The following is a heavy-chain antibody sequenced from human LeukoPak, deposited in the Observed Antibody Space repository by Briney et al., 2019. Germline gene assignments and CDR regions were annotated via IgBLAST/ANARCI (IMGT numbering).Heavy chain of an antibody. Sequence: GGSLRLSCAASGFTFSSYGMHWVRQAPGKGLEWVAFIWYDGSNKYYGDSVKGRFTISRDNSKNTLYLQMNSLRTEDTAVYYCAKEFGGTGFDYWGQGTLVTVSS. V-gene: IGHV3-30*02. D-gene: IGHD1-1*01. CDR2: IWYDGSNK. CDR3: AKEFGGTGFDY. CDR1: GFTFSSYG. J-gene: IGHJ4*02.